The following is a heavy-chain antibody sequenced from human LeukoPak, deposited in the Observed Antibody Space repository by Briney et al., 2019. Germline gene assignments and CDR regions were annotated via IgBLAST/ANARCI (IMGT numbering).Heavy chain of an antibody. Sequence: ASVKVSCKASGYTFTGYYMHWVRQAPGQGLEWMGWINPNSGGTNYAQEFQGRVTMTRDTSISTAYMELSRLRSDDTAVYYCASVVVPHKQWFDPWGQGTLVTVSS. V-gene: IGHV1-2*02. CDR3: ASVVVPHKQWFDP. J-gene: IGHJ5*02. CDR2: INPNSGGT. D-gene: IGHD2-2*01. CDR1: GYTFTGYY.